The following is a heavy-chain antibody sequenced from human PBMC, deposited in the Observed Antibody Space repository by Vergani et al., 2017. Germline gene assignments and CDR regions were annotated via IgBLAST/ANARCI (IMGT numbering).Heavy chain of an antibody. J-gene: IGHJ4*02. CDR2: IWFDGSKN. CDR1: GFTFSNYG. Sequence: QVQLVESGGGVVQPGRSLRLSCAASGFTFSNYGMHWVRQAPGKGLEWVAVIWFDGSKNYYADPVKGRFTVSRDNSKNTLYLQMNSLRVEDTAVYYCARGHDYGDYWGQGTLVTVSS. V-gene: IGHV3-33*01. CDR3: ARGHDYGDY.